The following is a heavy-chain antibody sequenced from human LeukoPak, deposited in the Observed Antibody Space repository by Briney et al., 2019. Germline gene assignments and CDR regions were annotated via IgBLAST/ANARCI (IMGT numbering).Heavy chain of an antibody. J-gene: IGHJ4*02. V-gene: IGHV3-23*01. D-gene: IGHD2-8*01. CDR3: AKELYGNPSGY. Sequence: GGSLRLSCAASGSTLRSSAMSWVRQAPGKGLEWVSAISGDGGTISYAASVRGRFTISRDNAKNTLFLQMSSLRAGDTALYYCAKELYGNPSGYWGQGTRVTVSS. CDR1: GSTLRSSA. CDR2: ISGDGGTI.